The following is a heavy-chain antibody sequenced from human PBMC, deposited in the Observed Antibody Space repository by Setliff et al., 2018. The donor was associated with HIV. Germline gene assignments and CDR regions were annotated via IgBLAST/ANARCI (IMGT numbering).Heavy chain of an antibody. Sequence: SETLSLTCAVFGGSFTDYYWIWIRQPPGKGLEWIGEINHSGSTHYNPSLKSRVTISVDTSKNQFSLKLSSVTAADTAVYYCARHGIAALAYYFDYWGQGTLVTVSS. J-gene: IGHJ4*02. CDR2: INHSGST. CDR3: ARHGIAALAYYFDY. CDR1: GGSFTDYY. D-gene: IGHD6-6*01. V-gene: IGHV4-34*01.